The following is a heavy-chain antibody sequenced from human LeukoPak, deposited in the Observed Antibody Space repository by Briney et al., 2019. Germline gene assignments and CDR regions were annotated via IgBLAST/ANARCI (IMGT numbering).Heavy chain of an antibody. Sequence: VASVKVSCKASGGTFSSYAISWVRQAPGQGLEWMGRIIPILGIANYAQKFQGRVTITADKSTSTAYMELSSLRSGDTAVYYCARARMTTVTPYYFDYWGRGTLVTVSS. CDR3: ARARMTTVTPYYFDY. V-gene: IGHV1-69*04. CDR2: IIPILGIA. CDR1: GGTFSSYA. J-gene: IGHJ4*02. D-gene: IGHD4-17*01.